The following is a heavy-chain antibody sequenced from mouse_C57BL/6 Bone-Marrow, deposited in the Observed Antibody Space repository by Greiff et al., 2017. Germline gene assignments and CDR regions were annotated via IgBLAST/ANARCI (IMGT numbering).Heavy chain of an antibody. CDR3: ARHYDYDVYAMDY. Sequence: EVMLVESGGGLVKPGGSLKLSCAASGFTFSSYAMSWVRQTPEKRLEWVATISDGGSYTYYPDNVKGRFTLSRDNAKNNLYLQMSHLKSEDTAMYYCARHYDYDVYAMDYWGQGTSVTVSS. CDR2: ISDGGSYT. J-gene: IGHJ4*01. D-gene: IGHD2-4*01. V-gene: IGHV5-4*03. CDR1: GFTFSSYA.